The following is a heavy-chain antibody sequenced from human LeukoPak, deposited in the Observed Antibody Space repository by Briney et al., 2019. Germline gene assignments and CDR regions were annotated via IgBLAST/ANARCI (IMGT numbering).Heavy chain of an antibody. V-gene: IGHV1-18*01. CDR3: ARRNLGYCSGGRCHSSPKDWFDP. Sequence: GASVKVSCKASGYSFTTYGLIWVRQAPGQGPEWMGWISAYNGHTNYAQKFQGRVTMTTDTSTNTAYMDLRSLRSDDTAMYYCARRNLGYCSGGRCHSSPKDWFDPWGQGTLVTVSS. D-gene: IGHD2-15*01. J-gene: IGHJ5*02. CDR1: GYSFTTYG. CDR2: ISAYNGHT.